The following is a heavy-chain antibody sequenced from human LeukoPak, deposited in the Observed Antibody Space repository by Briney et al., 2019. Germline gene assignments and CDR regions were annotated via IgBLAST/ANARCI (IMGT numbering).Heavy chain of an antibody. CDR3: ARERGNYDSSGFDY. J-gene: IGHJ4*02. CDR1: GFTFFSKYG. Sequence: PGGSLRLSCAASGFTFFSKYGMHWVRQAPGKGLEWVSSISSRSSYIYYADSMKGRFTISRDNAKNSLYLQMNSLRAEDTAVYYCARERGNYDSSGFDYWGQGTLVTVSS. V-gene: IGHV3-21*01. CDR2: ISSRSSYI. D-gene: IGHD3-22*01.